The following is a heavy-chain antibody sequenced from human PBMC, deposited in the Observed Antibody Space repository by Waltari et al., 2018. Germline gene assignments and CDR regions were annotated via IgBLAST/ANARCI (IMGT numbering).Heavy chain of an antibody. Sequence: EVQLVESGGGLIQPGGSLRLSCAASGFIPRNTYMPWVRQTPGKGLEWVAGISGSGGRTYFADSVKGRFTISRENSKNTLYLQMNSLRAEDTAVYYCAKSAGDCSGGSCHGDYGMDVWGQGTTGTVSS. CDR1: GFIPRNTY. V-gene: IGHV3-23*04. CDR2: ISGSGGRT. J-gene: IGHJ6*02. D-gene: IGHD2-15*01. CDR3: AKSAGDCSGGSCHGDYGMDV.